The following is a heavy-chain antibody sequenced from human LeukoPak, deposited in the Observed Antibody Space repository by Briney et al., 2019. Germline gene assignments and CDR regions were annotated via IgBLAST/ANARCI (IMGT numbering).Heavy chain of an antibody. J-gene: IGHJ4*02. Sequence: PSETLSPTCTVSGGSISSYYWSWIRQPAGKGLEWIGRIYTSGSTNYNPSLKSRVHMSVDTSKNQFSLKLSSVTAADTAVYYCARSGPYYYGSGSYYPDYWGQGTLVTVSS. CDR2: IYTSGST. CDR1: GGSISSYY. CDR3: ARSGPYYYGSGSYYPDY. D-gene: IGHD3-10*01. V-gene: IGHV4-4*07.